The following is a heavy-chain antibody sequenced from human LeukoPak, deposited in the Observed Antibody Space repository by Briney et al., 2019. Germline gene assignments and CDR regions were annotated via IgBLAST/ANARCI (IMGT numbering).Heavy chain of an antibody. D-gene: IGHD3-3*01. Sequence: PGGSLRLSCAASGFTFSSYWMHWVRQAPGKGLVWVSGISGSGSTTYYTDSVKGRFTISRDNSKNTLYLQMNSLSAEDTAVYYCAKDRGIFAVGYFDSWGQGTLVSVSS. J-gene: IGHJ4*02. CDR2: ISGSGSTT. V-gene: IGHV3-23*01. CDR3: AKDRGIFAVGYFDS. CDR1: GFTFSSYW.